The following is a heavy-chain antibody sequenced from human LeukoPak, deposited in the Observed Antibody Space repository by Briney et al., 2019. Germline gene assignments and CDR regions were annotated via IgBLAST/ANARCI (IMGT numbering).Heavy chain of an antibody. J-gene: IGHJ4*02. CDR3: AISSSSVSY. CDR2: ISYDGSNK. Sequence: GGSLRLSCAASGFTFSSYGMHWVRQAPGKGLEWVAVISYDGSNKYYADSVKGRFTISRDNSKNTLYLRMNSLRAEDTAVYYCAISSSSVSYWGQGTLVTVSS. D-gene: IGHD6-6*01. CDR1: GFTFSSYG. V-gene: IGHV3-30*03.